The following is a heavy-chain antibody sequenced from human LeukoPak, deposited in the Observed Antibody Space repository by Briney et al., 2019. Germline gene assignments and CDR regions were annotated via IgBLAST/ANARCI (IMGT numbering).Heavy chain of an antibody. Sequence: KPGGSLRLSCAASGFTFSSYSMNWVRQAPGKGLEWVSSISSSSSYIYYADSVKGRFTISRDNAKNSLYLQMNSLRAEDTAVYYCARDIGTMWEQDYWGQGTLVTVSS. V-gene: IGHV3-21*01. CDR2: ISSSSSYI. CDR3: ARDIGTMWEQDY. CDR1: GFTFSSYS. J-gene: IGHJ4*02. D-gene: IGHD1-26*01.